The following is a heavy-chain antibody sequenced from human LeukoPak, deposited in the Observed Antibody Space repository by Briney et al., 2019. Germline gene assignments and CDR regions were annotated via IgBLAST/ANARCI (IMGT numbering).Heavy chain of an antibody. J-gene: IGHJ5*02. Sequence: SETLSLTCTVSGGSISSYYWNWIRQPPRKGLEWIGYIYYSWSTNSNPSLESRVTISVETSKNQCSLKLSSVTAADTAVYYCARGQWLKSWGQGTLVTVSS. CDR2: IYYSWST. D-gene: IGHD6-19*01. V-gene: IGHV4-59*01. CDR3: ARGQWLKS. CDR1: GGSISSYY.